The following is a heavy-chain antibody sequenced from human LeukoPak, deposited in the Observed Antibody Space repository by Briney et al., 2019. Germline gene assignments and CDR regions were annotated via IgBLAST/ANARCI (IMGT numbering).Heavy chain of an antibody. J-gene: IGHJ4*02. CDR1: GFTFSSYA. CDR3: ASRPPYYYDSSAYYYVY. D-gene: IGHD3-22*01. Sequence: GGSLRLSCAASGFTFSSYAMSWVRQAPGKGLEWVSAISGSGGSTYYADSVKGRFTISRDNSKNTLYLQMNSLRAEDTAVYYCASRPPYYYDSSAYYYVYWGQGTLVTVSS. V-gene: IGHV3-23*01. CDR2: ISGSGGST.